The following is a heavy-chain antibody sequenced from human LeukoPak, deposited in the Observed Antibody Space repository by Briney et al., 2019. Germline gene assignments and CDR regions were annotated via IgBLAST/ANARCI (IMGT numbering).Heavy chain of an antibody. CDR3: ARDLSVEMATTPPFDY. V-gene: IGHV3-21*01. J-gene: IGHJ4*02. CDR1: GFTFSSYA. D-gene: IGHD5-24*01. CDR2: ISSTSSYI. Sequence: PGGSLRLSCAASGFTFSSYAMNWVRQAPGKGLEWVSSISSTSSYIYYADSVKGRFTISRDNAKNSLYLQMNSLRAEDTAVYYCARDLSVEMATTPPFDYWGRGTLVTVSS.